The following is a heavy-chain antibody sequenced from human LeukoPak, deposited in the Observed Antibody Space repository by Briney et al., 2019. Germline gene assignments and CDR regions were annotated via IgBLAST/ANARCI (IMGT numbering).Heavy chain of an antibody. CDR3: AGHHCSGGSCYFDY. CDR1: GYTFTGYY. Sequence: GASVKVSCKASGYTFTGYYMHWVRHAPGQGLELMGWINPNSGGTNYAQKFQGRVTMTRDTSISTAYMELSRLRSDDTAVYYCAGHHCSGGSCYFDYWGQGTLVTVSS. CDR2: INPNSGGT. V-gene: IGHV1-2*02. D-gene: IGHD2-15*01. J-gene: IGHJ4*02.